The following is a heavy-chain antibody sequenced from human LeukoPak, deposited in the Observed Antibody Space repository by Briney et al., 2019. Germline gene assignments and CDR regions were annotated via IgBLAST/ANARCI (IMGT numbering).Heavy chain of an antibody. CDR2: IGYGGGDI. Sequence: GGSLRLSCAASGFTFSSHAMTWVRQAPGKGLEWVSVIGYGGGDIQYADSVKGRFTISRDNSKNTLYLQMNSLRAEDTAVYYCAKGGKWDVTPFDYWGQGTLVTVSS. CDR3: AKGGKWDVTPFDY. CDR1: GFTFSSHA. D-gene: IGHD1-26*01. J-gene: IGHJ4*02. V-gene: IGHV3-23*01.